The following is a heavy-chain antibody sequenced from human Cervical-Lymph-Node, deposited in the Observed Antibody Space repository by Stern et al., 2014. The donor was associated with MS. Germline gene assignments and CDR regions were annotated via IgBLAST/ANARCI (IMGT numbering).Heavy chain of an antibody. CDR3: ARELSGMYGMDV. CDR2: IYYSWAP. CDR1: GGSINNGDYY. D-gene: IGHD1-1*01. J-gene: IGHJ6*02. V-gene: IGHV4-31*03. Sequence: QVQLQESGPGLVKPSQTLSLTCTVSGGSINNGDYYWSWVRQHPGKGLEWLGYIYYSWAPYYIPSLKVRLTISVDTSKRHFSLKLTSVTAADTAVYYCARELSGMYGMDVWGQGTTVTVSS.